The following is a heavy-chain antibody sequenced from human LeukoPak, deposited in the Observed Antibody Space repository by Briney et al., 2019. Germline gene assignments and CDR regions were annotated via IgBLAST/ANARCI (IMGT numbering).Heavy chain of an antibody. V-gene: IGHV4-38-2*02. CDR1: GYSISSGYY. D-gene: IGHD6-19*01. CDR2: IYHSGST. Sequence: PSETLSLTCTVSGYSISSGYYWGWLRQPPGKGLGWIGSIYHSGSTYYNPSLKSRVTISVDTSNNQFSLKLGSVTAADTAVYYCARDRGIAVASDYWGQGTLVTVSS. CDR3: ARDRGIAVASDY. J-gene: IGHJ4*02.